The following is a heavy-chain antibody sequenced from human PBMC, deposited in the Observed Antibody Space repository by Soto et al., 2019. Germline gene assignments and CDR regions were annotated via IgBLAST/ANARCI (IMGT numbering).Heavy chain of an antibody. V-gene: IGHV4-31*03. CDR3: ARVVSGSYFDC. Sequence: EQLEESGPGLVKASQTLCLTCTVPGGPISTGGHFWSWILQHPKKGLELIGYIYYSGTTHYSASLKCRATVSVDTSKNQFSLKLTSVLAADPAVYYCARVVSGSYFDCWGQGTLVTVSS. J-gene: IGHJ4*02. CDR2: IYYSGTT. D-gene: IGHD1-26*01. CDR1: GGPISTGGHF.